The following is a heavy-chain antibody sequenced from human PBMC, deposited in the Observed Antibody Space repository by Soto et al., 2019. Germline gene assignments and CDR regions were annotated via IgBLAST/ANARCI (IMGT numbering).Heavy chain of an antibody. J-gene: IGHJ4*01. CDR2: MKRKREAETT. Sequence: PGGSLRLSCAVSGFTFNIVWMGWVRQPPGEGLEWVGYMKRKREAETTDYAAHVKVTFTISRDESKNTVNPQMNSLTTEDTVVYYYTAQFYFDASGYSFDLWGQGTLVTVSS. D-gene: IGHD3-22*01. CDR1: GFTFNIVW. CDR3: TAQFYFDASGYSFDL. V-gene: IGHV3-15*01.